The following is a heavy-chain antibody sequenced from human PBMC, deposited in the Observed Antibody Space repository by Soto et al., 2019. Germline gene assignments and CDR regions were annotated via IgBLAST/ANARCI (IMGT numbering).Heavy chain of an antibody. Sequence: SETLSLTCTVSGGSISSYYWSWIRQPPGKGLEWIGYIYYSGSTNYNPSLKSRVTISVDTSKNQFSLKLSSVTAADTAAYYCARDITPEYYDSSGYGPSFVYWGQGTLVTVSS. CDR3: ARDITPEYYDSSGYGPSFVY. CDR1: GGSISSYY. D-gene: IGHD3-22*01. J-gene: IGHJ4*02. V-gene: IGHV4-59*01. CDR2: IYYSGST.